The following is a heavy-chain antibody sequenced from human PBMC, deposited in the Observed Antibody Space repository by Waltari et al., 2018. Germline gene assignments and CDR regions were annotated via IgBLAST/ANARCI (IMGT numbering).Heavy chain of an antibody. CDR2: MHYIGTP. CDR1: GGSISSHS. CDR3: ARGGDWFDP. Sequence: QVQLQESGPGLVKPSETLSLPCTLSGGSISSHSWTWIRQPPGKGMEWVGFMHYIGTPNYNPSLKSRLTMSLDTSKNQISLNLSSVTAADTAIYYCARGGDWFDPWGQGTLVTVSS. V-gene: IGHV4-59*11. J-gene: IGHJ5*02.